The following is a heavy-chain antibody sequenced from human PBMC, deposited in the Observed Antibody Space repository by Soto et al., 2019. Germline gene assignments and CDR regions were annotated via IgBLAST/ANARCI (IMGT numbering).Heavy chain of an antibody. CDR3: ARQGLSSRLYYYYYMDV. CDR1: GGSISSYY. D-gene: IGHD6-13*01. V-gene: IGHV4-59*08. J-gene: IGHJ6*03. Sequence: NPSETLSLTCTVSGGSISSYYWSWIRQPPGKGLEWIGYIYYSGSTNYNPSLKSRVTISVDTSKNQFSLKLSSVTAADTAVYYRARQGLSSRLYYYYYMDVWGKGTTVTVSS. CDR2: IYYSGST.